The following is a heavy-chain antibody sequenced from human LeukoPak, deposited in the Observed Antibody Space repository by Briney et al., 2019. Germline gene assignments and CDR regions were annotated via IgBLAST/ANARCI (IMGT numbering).Heavy chain of an antibody. CDR2: IYHSGST. J-gene: IGHJ4*02. V-gene: IGHV4-59*12. CDR1: GGSISSYY. Sequence: SETLSLTWSVSGGSISSYYWSWIRQPPGKGLEWIGYIYHSGSTTYNPSLKSRVTMSLDRSKNQVSLKLSSVTAADTAVYYCAGDYGASYRFDYWGQGTLVTVSS. D-gene: IGHD3-16*01. CDR3: AGDYGASYRFDY.